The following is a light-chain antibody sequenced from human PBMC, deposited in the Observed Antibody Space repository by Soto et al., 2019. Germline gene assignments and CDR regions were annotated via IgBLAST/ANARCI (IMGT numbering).Light chain of an antibody. V-gene: IGKV3-20*01. CDR1: QTVSSNY. J-gene: IGKJ5*01. Sequence: EIILTQSPSTLSLSPGERVTLSCRASQTVSSNYLARCQQRAGQAPSLLIYGASTRAAGIPDRFSGSGSGTDVTLTITRLEPEDSAVYFCQQYTGPPTTFGQGTRLEIK. CDR3: QQYTGPPTT. CDR2: GAS.